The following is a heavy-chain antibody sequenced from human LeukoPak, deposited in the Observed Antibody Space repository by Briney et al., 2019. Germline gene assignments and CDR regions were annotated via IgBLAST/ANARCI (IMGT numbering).Heavy chain of an antibody. CDR2: IKEDGSEK. D-gene: IGHD3-3*01. V-gene: IGHV3-7*01. CDR1: GFTFNRDW. CDR3: ASRVVTSFDY. J-gene: IGHJ4*02. Sequence: GGSLRLSCTASGFTFNRDWTDWVRKAPGKGLEWVANIKEDGSEKNYVDSVKGRFTISRDISENTLYLQMNALRAEDTAVYYCASRVVTSFDYWGQGTLVTVSS.